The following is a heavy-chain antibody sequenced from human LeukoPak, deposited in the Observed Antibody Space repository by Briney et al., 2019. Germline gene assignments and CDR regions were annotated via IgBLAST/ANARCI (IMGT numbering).Heavy chain of an antibody. CDR1: GFTLSSYA. V-gene: IGHV3-30-3*01. CDR2: ISYDGSNK. CDR3: ARTDTAMVFGKKDYFDY. J-gene: IGHJ4*02. Sequence: QPGRSLRLSCAASGFTLSSYAMHWVRQAPGKGLEWVAVISYDGSNKYYADSVKGRFTISRDNSKNTLYLQMNSLRAEDTAVYYCARTDTAMVFGKKDYFDYWGRGTLVTVSS. D-gene: IGHD5-18*01.